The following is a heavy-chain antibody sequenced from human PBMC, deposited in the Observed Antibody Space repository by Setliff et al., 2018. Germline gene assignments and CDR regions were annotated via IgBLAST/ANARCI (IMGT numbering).Heavy chain of an antibody. J-gene: IGHJ4*02. CDR3: TVYNTGSSKDHY. V-gene: IGHV4-59*03. Sequence: SETLSLTCSVSGGPISGYYWSWVRQPPGKGLEWVGYVFYGSTSYNPSLKSRVTISVDTSKNQFSLKLSSVTAADTALYYCTVYNTGSSKDHYWGQGTPVTVSS. CDR2: VFYGST. D-gene: IGHD2-8*02. CDR1: GGPISGYY.